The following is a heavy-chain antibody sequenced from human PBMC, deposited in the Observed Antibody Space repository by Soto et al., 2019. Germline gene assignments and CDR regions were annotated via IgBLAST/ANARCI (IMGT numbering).Heavy chain of an antibody. J-gene: IGHJ4*02. CDR2: IHYSGNT. Sequence: QVQLQESGPGLVKPSQILSLTCTVSGGSIRSGGYYWSWIRQHPGKGLEGIGYIHYSGNTYCNPSLKSRVSISVDTSKNEFSLQLSSVTAADTAVYYCARQTGDTGNYYAGFGYWGQGTLVTVSS. D-gene: IGHD1-26*01. V-gene: IGHV4-31*03. CDR3: ARQTGDTGNYYAGFGY. CDR1: GGSIRSGGYY.